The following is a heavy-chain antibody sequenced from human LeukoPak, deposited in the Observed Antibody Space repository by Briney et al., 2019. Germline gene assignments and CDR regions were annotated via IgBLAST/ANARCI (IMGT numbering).Heavy chain of an antibody. Sequence: ASVKVSCKASGYTFTGYYMHWGRHAPGQRLEWRGRFNPNSGGTNYAQQVPGRVTMTRDTSISTAYMELSRLRSDDTAVYYCARDDWGDYWYFDLWGRGTLVTVSS. CDR1: GYTFTGYY. V-gene: IGHV1-2*06. CDR3: ARDDWGDYWYFDL. CDR2: FNPNSGGT. J-gene: IGHJ2*01. D-gene: IGHD3-9*01.